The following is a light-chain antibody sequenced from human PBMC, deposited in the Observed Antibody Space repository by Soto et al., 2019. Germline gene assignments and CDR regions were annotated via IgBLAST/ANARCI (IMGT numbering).Light chain of an antibody. J-gene: IGKJ1*01. V-gene: IGKV1-5*01. CDR3: QQSYSNTQT. Sequence: DIQMTQSPSTLSASLGDRVTITCRASQSISSWLAWYQQKPGKAPKLLIYDASSLESGVPSRFSGSGSGTDFTLTISSLQPEDFATYYCQQSYSNTQTFGQGTKVDI. CDR1: QSISSW. CDR2: DAS.